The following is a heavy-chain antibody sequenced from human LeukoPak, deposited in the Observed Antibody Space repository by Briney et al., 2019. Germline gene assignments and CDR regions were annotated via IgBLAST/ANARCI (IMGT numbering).Heavy chain of an antibody. D-gene: IGHD6-6*01. J-gene: IGHJ4*02. V-gene: IGHV4-34*01. CDR1: GGSFSGYY. Sequence: PSETLSLTCAVYGGSFSGYYWSWIRQPPGKGLEWIGEINHSGSTNYNPSLKSRVTISVDTSENQFSLKLSSVTAADTAVYYCARVDEGSSPTFDYWGQGTLVTVSS. CDR3: ARVDEGSSPTFDY. CDR2: INHSGST.